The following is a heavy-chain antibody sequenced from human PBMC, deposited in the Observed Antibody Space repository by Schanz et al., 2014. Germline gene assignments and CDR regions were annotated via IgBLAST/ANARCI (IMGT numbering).Heavy chain of an antibody. V-gene: IGHV1-69*09. CDR2: IIPIHGIV. J-gene: IGHJ3*02. CDR3: ARGGGPEDVFDI. D-gene: IGHD5-12*01. CDR1: GGTFSTYP. Sequence: QVLQVQSGSELKKPGSSMKVSCKASGGTFSTYPINWLRQAPGQGLEWMGRIIPIHGIVNYAQRFQDRVRITADKSTSTAYMELSSLRSDDTAVYYCARGGGPEDVFDIWGQGTSLTVSS.